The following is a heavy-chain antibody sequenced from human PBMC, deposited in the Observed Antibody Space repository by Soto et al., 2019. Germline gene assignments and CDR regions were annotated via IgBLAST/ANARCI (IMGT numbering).Heavy chain of an antibody. V-gene: IGHV3-30*18. CDR2: ISNDGSNK. CDR3: AKVVRADSTSSNFYYYSGMDV. Sequence: QVQMVESGGGVVQPGRSLRLSCAASGFSFSTYGMHWVRQAPGKGLEWMAVISNDGSNKYYADSVKGRFTISRDNSKDTLFPQMNSLRGEDTALYYCAKVVRADSTSSNFYYYSGMDVWGQGTTVTVSS. CDR1: GFSFSTYG. D-gene: IGHD6-6*01. J-gene: IGHJ6*02.